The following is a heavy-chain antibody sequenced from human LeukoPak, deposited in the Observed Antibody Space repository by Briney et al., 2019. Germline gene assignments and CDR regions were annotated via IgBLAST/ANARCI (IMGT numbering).Heavy chain of an antibody. J-gene: IGHJ4*02. CDR1: GFTFSSYA. D-gene: IGHD3-3*01. Sequence: GGSLRLSCAASGFTFSSYAMSCVRQAPGTGLDWVSALSGSGGSTYYADSVQGRFTISRDNSKNTLYLQMNSLRAEDTAVYYCAKSKGGTGFTIFGVVIMGYWGQGTLVTVSS. CDR2: LSGSGGST. CDR3: AKSKGGTGFTIFGVVIMGY. V-gene: IGHV3-23*01.